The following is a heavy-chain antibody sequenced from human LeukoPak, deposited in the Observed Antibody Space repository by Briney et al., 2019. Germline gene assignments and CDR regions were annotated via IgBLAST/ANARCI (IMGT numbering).Heavy chain of an antibody. CDR2: IYPDDSDT. CDR1: GYSFTRYW. V-gene: IGHV5-51*01. Sequence: GESLKISCKGSGYSFTRYWIGWVRQMPGKGLEWMGIIYPDDSDTRYRPSFQGQVTISADKSISTAYLQWSSLKASDTAMYYCARPNITSYYDSRGYDAFNVWGQGTMVIVSS. CDR3: ARPNITSYYDSRGYDAFNV. J-gene: IGHJ3*01. D-gene: IGHD3-22*01.